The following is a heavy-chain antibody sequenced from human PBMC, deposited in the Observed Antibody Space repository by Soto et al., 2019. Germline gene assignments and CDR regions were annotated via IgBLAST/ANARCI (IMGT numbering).Heavy chain of an antibody. Sequence: TSETLSLTCTISGGSISSSSYYWGWIRQPPGKGLEWIGSIYYSGSTYYNPSLKSRVTISVDTSKNQFSLKLSSVTAADTAVYYCARSLFGYCSGGSCYLIYGMDVWGQGTTVTVSS. V-gene: IGHV4-39*01. CDR1: GGSISSSSYY. CDR3: ARSLFGYCSGGSCYLIYGMDV. J-gene: IGHJ6*02. CDR2: IYYSGST. D-gene: IGHD2-15*01.